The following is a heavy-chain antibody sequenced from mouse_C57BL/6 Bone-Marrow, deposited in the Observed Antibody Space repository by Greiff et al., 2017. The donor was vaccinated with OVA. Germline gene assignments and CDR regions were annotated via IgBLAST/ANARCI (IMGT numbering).Heavy chain of an antibody. V-gene: IGHV2-2*01. J-gene: IGHJ1*03. CDR2: IWSGGST. D-gene: IGHD2-4*01. CDR1: GFSLTSYG. Sequence: QVQLQQSGPGLVQPSQSLSITCTVSGFSLTSYGVHWVRQSPGKGLEWLGVIWSGGSTDYNAAFISSMSNSKDTSKSQVFFKMNSLQADDTAIYYCARYDYRWYWYFDVWGTGTTVTVSS. CDR3: ARYDYRWYWYFDV.